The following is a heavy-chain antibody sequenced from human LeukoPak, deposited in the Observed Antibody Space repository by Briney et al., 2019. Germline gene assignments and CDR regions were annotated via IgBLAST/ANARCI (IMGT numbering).Heavy chain of an antibody. V-gene: IGHV4-31*03. CDR1: GGSISSGVYS. CDR2: IYDSGSI. D-gene: IGHD1-26*01. CDR3: ARHLVGATGTGPFDY. Sequence: SETLSLTCSVSGGSISSGVYSWSWIRQHPGKGLEWIGSIYDSGSIYYNPSLKSRLTISVDTSKKQFSLKLSFVTAADTAVYYCARHLVGATGTGPFDYWGQGTLVTVSS. J-gene: IGHJ4*02.